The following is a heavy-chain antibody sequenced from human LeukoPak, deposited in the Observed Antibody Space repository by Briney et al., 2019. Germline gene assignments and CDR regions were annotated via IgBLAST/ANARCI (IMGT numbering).Heavy chain of an antibody. Sequence: SETLSLTCTVSGYSISSGYYWGWIRQPPGKGLEWIGSIYHSGRTFYNPSLKSRVTISVDTSKNQFSLKLTSVTAADTAVYYCARDGGLMGSYATFYYYYYMDVWGKGTTVTVSS. D-gene: IGHD1-26*01. V-gene: IGHV4-38-2*02. CDR3: ARDGGLMGSYATFYYYYYMDV. CDR2: IYHSGRT. J-gene: IGHJ6*03. CDR1: GYSISSGYY.